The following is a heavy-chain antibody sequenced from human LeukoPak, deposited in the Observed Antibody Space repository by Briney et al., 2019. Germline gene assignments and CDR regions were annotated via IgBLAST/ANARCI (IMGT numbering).Heavy chain of an antibody. J-gene: IGHJ6*04. V-gene: IGHV3-48*03. CDR3: AREHVLLWFGELISGGMDV. CDR2: ISSSGSTI. D-gene: IGHD3-10*01. Sequence: GGSLRLSCAASGFTFSSYEMNWVRQAPGKGLEGGSYISSSGSTIYYADSVKGGFTISRDNAKKSLYMQMHSLRAEDTAVYYCAREHVLLWFGELISGGMDVWGKGTTVTVSS. CDR1: GFTFSSYE.